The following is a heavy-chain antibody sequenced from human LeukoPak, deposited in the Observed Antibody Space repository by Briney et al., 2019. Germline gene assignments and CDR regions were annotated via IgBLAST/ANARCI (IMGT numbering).Heavy chain of an antibody. CDR2: TYYRSKWYN. CDR1: GDSVSINRAA. Sequence: SQTLSLTSALSGDSVSINRAAWNWVRQSPSRGLEWLGRTYYRSKWYNDYAVSVKSRITINPDTSKNQFSLQLNSVTPEDTAVYYCARVEEGWFDPWGQGTLVTVSS. V-gene: IGHV6-1*01. CDR3: ARVEEGWFDP. J-gene: IGHJ5*02.